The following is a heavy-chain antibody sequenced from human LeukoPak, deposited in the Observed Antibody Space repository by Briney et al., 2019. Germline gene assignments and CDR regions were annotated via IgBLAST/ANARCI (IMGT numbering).Heavy chain of an antibody. J-gene: IGHJ3*02. V-gene: IGHV4-4*07. CDR1: GGSISGPF. CDR2: ISASGST. CDR3: ARRYYDGSRYLAFNI. Sequence: PSETLSLTCTVSGGSISGPFWNWIRQSAGKGLEWIGRISASGSTTYNPSLESRVTMSLDTSKSQFSLKLTSVTAADTAVYYCARRYYDGSRYLAFNIWGQGTLVTVSS. D-gene: IGHD3-22*01.